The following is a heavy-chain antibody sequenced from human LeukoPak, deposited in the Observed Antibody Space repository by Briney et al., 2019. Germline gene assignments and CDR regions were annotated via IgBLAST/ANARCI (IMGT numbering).Heavy chain of an antibody. CDR3: ARGVPYYYDSSGYYPKGYFDY. J-gene: IGHJ4*02. CDR1: GYTFTSYD. Sequence: ASVKVSCKASGYTFTSYDINWVRPATGQGLEWMGWMNPNSGNTGYAQKFQGRVTMTRNTSISTAYMELSSLRSEDTAVYYCARGVPYYYDSSGYYPKGYFDYWGQGTLVTVSS. CDR2: MNPNSGNT. V-gene: IGHV1-8*01. D-gene: IGHD3-22*01.